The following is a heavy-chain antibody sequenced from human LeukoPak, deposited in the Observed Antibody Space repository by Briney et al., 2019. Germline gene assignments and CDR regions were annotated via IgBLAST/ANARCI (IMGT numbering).Heavy chain of an antibody. CDR2: INPNSGGT. J-gene: IGHJ3*02. D-gene: IGHD1-1*01. CDR3: VELEPGGDAFDI. Sequence: ASVKVSCKASGYTFTGYYMHWVRQAPGQGLEWMGWINPNSGGTNYAQKFQGRVTMTRDTSISTAYMELSRLRSDDTAVYYCVELEPGGDAFDIWGQGTMVTVSS. V-gene: IGHV1-2*02. CDR1: GYTFTGYY.